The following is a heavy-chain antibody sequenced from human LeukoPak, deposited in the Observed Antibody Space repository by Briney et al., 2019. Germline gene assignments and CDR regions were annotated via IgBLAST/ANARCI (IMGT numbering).Heavy chain of an antibody. CDR1: GFTVSSNY. V-gene: IGHV3-66*02. D-gene: IGHD2-2*01. CDR2: IYSGGST. J-gene: IGHJ4*02. Sequence: GGSLRLSCAASGFTVSSNYMSWFRQAPGKGLEWVSVIYSGGSTYYADSVKGRFTISRDNSKNTLYLQMNSLRAEDTAVYYCARDPEGYCSSTSCYDDYWGQGTLVTVSS. CDR3: ARDPEGYCSSTSCYDDY.